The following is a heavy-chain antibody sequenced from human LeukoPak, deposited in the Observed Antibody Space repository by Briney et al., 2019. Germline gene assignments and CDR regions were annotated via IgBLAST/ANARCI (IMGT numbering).Heavy chain of an antibody. V-gene: IGHV3-43*02. CDR3: ATDIRERGYAAF. D-gene: IGHD3-22*01. CDR1: GFTFDDYA. CDR2: ISGNGYST. J-gene: IGHJ4*02. Sequence: GGSLRLSCAASGFTFDDYAMHWVRQAPGKGLEWVSLISGNGYSTYYADSIKGRFTISRDNSRNSLYLQMNSLRADDTALYYCATDIRERGYAAFWGQGTLVIVSS.